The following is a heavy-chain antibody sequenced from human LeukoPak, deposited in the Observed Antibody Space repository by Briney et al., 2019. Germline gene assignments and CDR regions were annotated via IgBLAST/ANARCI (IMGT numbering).Heavy chain of an antibody. CDR1: GFTFSSYW. CDR3: AELGITMIAGV. V-gene: IGHV3-48*04. D-gene: IGHD3-22*01. CDR2: ISSSGSTI. J-gene: IGHJ6*04. Sequence: GGSLRLSCAASGFTFSSYWMHWVRQAPGKGLEWVSYISSSGSTIYYADSVKGRFTISRDNAKNSLYLQMNSLRAEDTAVYYCAELGITMIAGVWGKGTTVTISS.